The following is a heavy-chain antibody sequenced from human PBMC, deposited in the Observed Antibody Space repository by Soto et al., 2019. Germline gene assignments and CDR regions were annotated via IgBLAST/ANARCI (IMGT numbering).Heavy chain of an antibody. V-gene: IGHV3-11*04. CDR1: GFTFSDYY. D-gene: IGHD1-26*01. CDR2: ISTSGTAI. Sequence: QVQLVESGGGLVKPGGSLRLSCAASGFTFSDYYMSWIRQAPGKGLEWVSDISTSGTAIYYADSVKGRFTISRDNAKNSLDLQMNSLRAEDTAVYYCAKDNSGTYYWLDYWGQGTLVTVSS. J-gene: IGHJ4*02. CDR3: AKDNSGTYYWLDY.